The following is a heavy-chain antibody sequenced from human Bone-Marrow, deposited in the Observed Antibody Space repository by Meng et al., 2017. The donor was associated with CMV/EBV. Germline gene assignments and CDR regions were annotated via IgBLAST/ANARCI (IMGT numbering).Heavy chain of an antibody. CDR1: GGTFSSYA. CDR3: ARDRGNWNYDP. Sequence: SVKVSCKASGGTFSSYAISWVRQAPGQGLEWMGGIIPIFGTANYAQKFQGRVMITTDESTSTAYMELSSLRPEDTAVYYCARDRGNWNYDPWGQGTLVTVSS. D-gene: IGHD1-7*01. CDR2: IIPIFGTA. J-gene: IGHJ5*02. V-gene: IGHV1-69*05.